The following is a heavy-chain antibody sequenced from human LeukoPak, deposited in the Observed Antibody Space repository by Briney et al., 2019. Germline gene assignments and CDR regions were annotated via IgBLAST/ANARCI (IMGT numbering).Heavy chain of an antibody. D-gene: IGHD3-10*01. CDR2: IYHSGST. CDR3: ARDGSYGSGSYYPSFDY. V-gene: IGHV4-30-2*01. J-gene: IGHJ4*02. CDR1: GGSISSGGYY. Sequence: SETLSLTCTVSGGSISSGGYYWSWIRQPPGKGLEWIGYIYHSGSTYYNPSLKSRVTISVDRSKNQFSLKLSSVTAADTAVYYCARDGSYGSGSYYPSFDYWGQGTLVTVSS.